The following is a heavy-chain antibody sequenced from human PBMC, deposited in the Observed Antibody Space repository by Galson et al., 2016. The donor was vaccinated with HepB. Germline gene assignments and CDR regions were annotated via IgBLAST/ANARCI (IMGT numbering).Heavy chain of an antibody. D-gene: IGHD3-22*01. CDR1: GFPFSAYG. J-gene: IGHJ5*02. CDR3: VVSVYYR. V-gene: IGHV3-30*03. CDR2: ISYDASSL. Sequence: SLRLSCAASGFPFSAYGVSWVRQAPGKGLEWVSDISYDASSLHYADSVKGRFTVSRDNSGHTLYLQMNSLIPEDTAVYYCVVSVYYRWGRGTLVTVSS.